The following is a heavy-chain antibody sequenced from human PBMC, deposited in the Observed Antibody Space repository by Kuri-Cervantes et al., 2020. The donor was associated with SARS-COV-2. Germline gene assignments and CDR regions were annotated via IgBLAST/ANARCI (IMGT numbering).Heavy chain of an antibody. CDR3: ARDSITMVQGVTSDAFDI. CDR1: GFTFSSYA. J-gene: IGHJ3*02. Sequence: GGSLRLSCAASGFTFSSYAMSWVRLAPGKGLEWVSAISGSGGSTYYADSVKGRFTISRDNSKNTLYLQMNSLGAEDTAVYYCARDSITMVQGVTSDAFDIWGQGTMVTVSS. CDR2: ISGSGGST. V-gene: IGHV3-23*01. D-gene: IGHD3-10*01.